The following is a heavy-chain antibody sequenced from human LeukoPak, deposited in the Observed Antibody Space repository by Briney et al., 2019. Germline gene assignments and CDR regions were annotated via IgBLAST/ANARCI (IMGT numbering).Heavy chain of an antibody. CDR1: GYTFTGYY. D-gene: IGHD3-22*01. J-gene: IGHJ3*02. V-gene: IGHV1-18*04. Sequence: ASVKVSCKACGYTFTGYYMHWVRQVPGQGLEWMGRINPNNGNTNYAQKLQGRVTMTTDTSTSTAYMELRSLRSDDTAVYYCARGAYYYDSSAYYRAFDIWGQGTMVTVSS. CDR2: INPNNGNT. CDR3: ARGAYYYDSSAYYRAFDI.